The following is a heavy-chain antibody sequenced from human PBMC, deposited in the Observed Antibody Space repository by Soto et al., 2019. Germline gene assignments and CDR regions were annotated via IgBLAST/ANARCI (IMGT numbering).Heavy chain of an antibody. Sequence: QVQLVQSGAEVKKPGSTVRVSCKASGVTFNSYAINWVRQAPGQGLEWMGGIIPIFGTPNYAQKFQGRVTITADESTSTAYMELSSLTSEDTAIYYCARDHLERLSSYYYALDVWGQGTTVTVSS. CDR1: GVTFNSYA. CDR2: IIPIFGTP. CDR3: ARDHLERLSSYYYALDV. J-gene: IGHJ6*02. V-gene: IGHV1-69*01. D-gene: IGHD1-1*01.